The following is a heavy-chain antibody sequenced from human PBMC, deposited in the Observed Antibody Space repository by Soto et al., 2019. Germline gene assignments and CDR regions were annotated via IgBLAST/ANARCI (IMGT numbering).Heavy chain of an antibody. D-gene: IGHD3-10*01. Sequence: SETLSLTCSVSGGSVGRGSYYWSWIRQPPGKGMEWIGYMYYHGGTNYNPSLKSRVSISADRSKDHFSLNVTSVTAADTAIYYCARVGSNTFDRWGQGXLVTVPS. CDR2: MYYHGGT. CDR3: ARVGSNTFDR. J-gene: IGHJ4*01. CDR1: GGSVGRGSYY. V-gene: IGHV4-61*03.